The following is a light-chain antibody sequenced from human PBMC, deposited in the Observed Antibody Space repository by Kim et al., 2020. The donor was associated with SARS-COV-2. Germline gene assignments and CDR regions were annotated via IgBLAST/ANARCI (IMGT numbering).Light chain of an antibody. CDR3: HQSVVTPLT. CDR2: ATS. CDR1: QTVRSTS. V-gene: IGKV3-20*01. J-gene: IGKJ5*01. Sequence: CPGERATLSCRASQTVRSTSLAWYQQNRGQAPRLVIHATSTRAPGIPDRFSGSGSATDFTLTINGLEPEDSAVYYCHQSVVTPLTFGQGTRLEIK.